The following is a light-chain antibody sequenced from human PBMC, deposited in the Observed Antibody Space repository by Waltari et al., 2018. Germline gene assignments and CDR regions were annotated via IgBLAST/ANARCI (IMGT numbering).Light chain of an antibody. CDR3: QQRANWPPVT. J-gene: IGKJ5*01. CDR1: QSVHRY. CDR2: DAS. V-gene: IGKV3-11*01. Sequence: DIVLTQSPGTLSLSPGERAPLPGRASQSVHRYLAWYQHNPGQAPRPLIYDASNRATGVPARFSGSGSGTDFTLTISSLEPEDFAVYYCQQRANWPPVTFGQGTRLEIK.